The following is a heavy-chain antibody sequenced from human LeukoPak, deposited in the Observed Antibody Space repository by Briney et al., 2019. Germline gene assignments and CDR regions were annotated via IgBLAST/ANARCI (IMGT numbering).Heavy chain of an antibody. V-gene: IGHV5-51*01. D-gene: IGHD6-19*01. J-gene: IGHJ4*02. CDR1: GYSFTSYW. Sequence: GESLKISCKGSGYSFTSYWIGWVRQMPGKGLEWMGIIYPGDSDTRYSPSFQGQVTISADKSISTAYLQWSSLKASDTAMYYCARQGGGYSGPHTQTDFDYWGQGTLVTVSS. CDR2: IYPGDSDT. CDR3: ARQGGGYSGPHTQTDFDY.